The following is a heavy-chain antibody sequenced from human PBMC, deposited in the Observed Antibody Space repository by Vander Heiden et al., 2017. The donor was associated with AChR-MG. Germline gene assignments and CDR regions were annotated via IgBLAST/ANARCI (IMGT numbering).Heavy chain of an antibody. D-gene: IGHD2-15*01. CDR2: INHSGST. Sequence: QVQLQQWGAELLKPSETLSLTCAVYGGSFSGYYWSWIRQPPGKGLEWIGEINHSGSTNYNPSLKSRVTISVDTSKNQFSLKLSSVTAADTAVYYCARGLTGPYCSGGSCYWAGWFDPWGQGTLVTVSS. CDR3: ARGLTGPYCSGGSCYWAGWFDP. J-gene: IGHJ5*02. CDR1: GGSFSGYY. V-gene: IGHV4-34*01.